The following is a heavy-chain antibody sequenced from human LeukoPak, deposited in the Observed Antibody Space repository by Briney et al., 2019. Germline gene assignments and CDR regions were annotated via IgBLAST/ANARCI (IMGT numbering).Heavy chain of an antibody. CDR1: GGSISSYY. CDR2: IYTSGST. V-gene: IGHV4-4*07. Sequence: PPETLSLTCTVSGGSISSYYWSWIRQPAGKGLEWIGRIYTSGSTNYNPSLKSRVTMSVDTSKNQFSLKLSSVTAADTAVYYCARDAYSTYCSSTSCYDYYYYGMDVWGQGTTVTVSS. CDR3: ARDAYSTYCSSTSCYDYYYYGMDV. D-gene: IGHD2-2*01. J-gene: IGHJ6*02.